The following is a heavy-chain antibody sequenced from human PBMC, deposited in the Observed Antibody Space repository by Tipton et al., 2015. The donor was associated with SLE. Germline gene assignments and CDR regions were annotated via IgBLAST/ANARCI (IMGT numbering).Heavy chain of an antibody. Sequence: EASGFTFTSYGFQWVSQAQGKGLEWVAIIWYDGSNKYYADSVKGRFNISRANSKNKLYLQMNSLRAEDTAVYYCAGALFLAFDYWGQGTLVPVSS. CDR1: GFTFTSYG. CDR3: AGALFLAFDY. CDR2: IWYDGSNK. D-gene: IGHD4/OR15-4a*01. V-gene: IGHV3-33*01. J-gene: IGHJ4*02.